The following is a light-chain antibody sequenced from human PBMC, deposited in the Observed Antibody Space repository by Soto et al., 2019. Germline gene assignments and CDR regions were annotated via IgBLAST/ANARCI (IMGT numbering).Light chain of an antibody. Sequence: EIVVTQSPGILSLSPGERATLSCRASQSVSNDFLAWYQQKPGQAPRLLIYDASTRATGIPARFSGSGSGTDFTLTITSLEPEDFAVYYCQQRSNWPPTFGQGTKVDIK. CDR2: DAS. V-gene: IGKV3D-20*02. CDR1: QSVSNDF. CDR3: QQRSNWPPT. J-gene: IGKJ1*01.